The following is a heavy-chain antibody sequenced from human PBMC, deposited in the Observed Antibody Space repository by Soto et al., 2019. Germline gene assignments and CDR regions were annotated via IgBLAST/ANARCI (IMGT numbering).Heavy chain of an antibody. V-gene: IGHV4-30-2*01. CDR2: IYHSGST. CDR3: ASSHAGAHITAAVH. Sequence: PSETLSLTCAVSGGSISSGGYSWSWIRQPPGKGLEWIGYIYHSGSTYYNPSLKSRVTISADRSKNQFSLKLSSVTAADTAVYYCASSHAGAHITAAVHWGQGTLVTVSS. CDR1: GGSISSGGYS. D-gene: IGHD6-13*01. J-gene: IGHJ4*02.